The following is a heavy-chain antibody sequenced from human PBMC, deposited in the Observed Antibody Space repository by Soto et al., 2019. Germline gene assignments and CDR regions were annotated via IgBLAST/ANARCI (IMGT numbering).Heavy chain of an antibody. CDR2: IYYSGTT. D-gene: IGHD6-25*01. Sequence: SETLSLTCSVSGGSITSTSVYWTWIRKRPGRGLEWVGNIYYSGTTYYNPSLTGRVEMSMDTSKNDFSLKLRSVTAADTAVYFCARVDSGCAFLDYWGQGALVTVSS. CDR1: GGSITSTSVY. J-gene: IGHJ4*02. V-gene: IGHV4-31*03. CDR3: ARVDSGCAFLDY.